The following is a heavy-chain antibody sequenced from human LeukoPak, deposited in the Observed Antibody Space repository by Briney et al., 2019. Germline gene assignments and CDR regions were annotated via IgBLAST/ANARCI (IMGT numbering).Heavy chain of an antibody. Sequence: ASVKVSCEASGYTFTSYAMHWVRQAPGQRLEWMGWINAGNGNTKYSQEFQGRVTITRDTSASTAYMELSSLRSEDMAVYYCARVITMVRGTGRTFDYWGQGTLVTVSS. CDR1: GYTFTSYA. J-gene: IGHJ4*02. CDR3: ARVITMVRGTGRTFDY. CDR2: INAGNGNT. V-gene: IGHV1-3*03. D-gene: IGHD3-10*01.